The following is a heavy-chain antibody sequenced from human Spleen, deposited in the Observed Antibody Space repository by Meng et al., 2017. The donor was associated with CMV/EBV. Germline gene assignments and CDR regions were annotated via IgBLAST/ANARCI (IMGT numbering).Heavy chain of an antibody. CDR3: ARDISCTTSNCYSGDFYYYYHGMEV. V-gene: IGHV3-21*06. CDR1: GFMFSMYS. Sequence: GESLKISCTASGFMFSMYSMVWVRQAPGKGLEWVSSISSSSGYIYYADSVKGRFTISRDNSRNSLYLQMNSLSAKDTAVYYCARDISCTTSNCYSGDFYYYYHGMEVWGQGTTVTVSS. D-gene: IGHD2-15*01. J-gene: IGHJ6*02. CDR2: ISSSSGYI.